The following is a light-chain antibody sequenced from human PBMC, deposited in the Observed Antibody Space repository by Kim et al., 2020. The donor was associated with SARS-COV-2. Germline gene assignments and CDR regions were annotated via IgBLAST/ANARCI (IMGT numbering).Light chain of an antibody. J-gene: IGLJ3*02. Sequence: QSVLTQPPSVSAAPGQKVTISCSGSSSNIGNNYVSWYQQLPGTAPKLLIYDNNKRPSGIPDRFSGSKSGTSATLGITGLQTGDEADYYCGTWDSSLSAGPWMFGGGTKVTV. CDR1: SSNIGNNY. CDR3: GTWDSSLSAGPWM. V-gene: IGLV1-51*01. CDR2: DNN.